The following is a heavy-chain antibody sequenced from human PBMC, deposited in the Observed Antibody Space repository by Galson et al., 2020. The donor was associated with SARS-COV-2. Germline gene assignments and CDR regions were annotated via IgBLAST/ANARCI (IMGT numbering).Heavy chain of an antibody. CDR1: GFTFSSYG. J-gene: IGHJ5*02. D-gene: IGHD3-22*01. V-gene: IGHV3-30*18. CDR2: ISYDGSKR. CDR3: AKDIRLGTRGSGYYYYFDQ. Sequence: GESLKISCAASGFTFSSYGMHWVRQAPGKGLEWVACISYDGSKRNYADFMKGRVTVSRDKSQNTLYLQMNSLRTDDTAIYHCAKDIRLGTRGSGYYYYFDQWGQGTLVTVSS.